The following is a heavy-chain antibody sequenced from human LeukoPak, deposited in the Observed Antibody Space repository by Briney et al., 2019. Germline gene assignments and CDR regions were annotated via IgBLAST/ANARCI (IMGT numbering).Heavy chain of an antibody. Sequence: ASVKVSCKASGYTFSSYGISWVRQAPGQGLEWMGRISTYSGHTNYAQQFQGRVTLTTDTSTSTAYMELRSLRSDDTAVYYCARDPPMVRGVRSPFDYWGQGTLVTVSS. CDR3: ARDPPMVRGVRSPFDY. CDR2: ISTYSGHT. D-gene: IGHD3-10*01. V-gene: IGHV1-18*01. CDR1: GYTFSSYG. J-gene: IGHJ4*02.